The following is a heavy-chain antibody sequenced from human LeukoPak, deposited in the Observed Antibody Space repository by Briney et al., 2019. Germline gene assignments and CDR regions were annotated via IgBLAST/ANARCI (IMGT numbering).Heavy chain of an antibody. CDR2: IIPIFGTA. CDR3: ARAHIAVDAFDI. D-gene: IGHD6-19*01. Sequence: VKVSCKASGGTFSSYAISWVRQAPGQGLEWMGGIIPIFGTANYAQKFQGRVTITADESTSTAYMELSRLRSDDTAVYYCARAHIAVDAFDIWGQGTMVTVSS. V-gene: IGHV1-69*13. J-gene: IGHJ3*02. CDR1: GGTFSSYA.